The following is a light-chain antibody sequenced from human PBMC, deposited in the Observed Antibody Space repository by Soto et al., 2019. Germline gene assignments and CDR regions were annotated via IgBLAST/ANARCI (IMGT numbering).Light chain of an antibody. CDR1: QSVSSY. J-gene: IGKJ5*01. CDR2: DAS. V-gene: IGKV3-11*01. CDR3: QQYHSWPPIT. Sequence: ELVLTQSPATLSLSPGERATLSCRASQSVSSYLAWYQQKPGQAPRLLIYDASNRATGIPARFSGSVSGTDFTLTISRLQSEDFAVYYCQQYHSWPPITFGQGTRLDIK.